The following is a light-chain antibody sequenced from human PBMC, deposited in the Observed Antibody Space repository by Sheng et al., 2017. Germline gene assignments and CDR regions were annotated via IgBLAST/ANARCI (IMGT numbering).Light chain of an antibody. CDR1: TSDIGRYNY. CDR2: DVS. J-gene: IGLJ1*01. Sequence: QSALTQPASLSGSPGQSITISCTGTTSDIGRYNYVSWYQHHPGKAPKLIIYDVSFRPSGISNRFSGSKSGNTASLTISRLQVEDEAHYYCGSYTTTSIYVFGLGTKVTVL. V-gene: IGLV2-14*03. CDR3: GSYTTTSIYV.